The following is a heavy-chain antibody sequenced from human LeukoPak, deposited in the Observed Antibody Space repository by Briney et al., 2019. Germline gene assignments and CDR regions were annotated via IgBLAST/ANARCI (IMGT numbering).Heavy chain of an antibody. D-gene: IGHD3-10*01. V-gene: IGHV4-39*07. Sequence: PSETLSLTCTVSGGSISSSSYYWGWIRQPPGKGLEWIGSIYYSGSTYYNPSLKSRVTISVDTSKNQFSLKLSSVTAADTAVYYCARDSDLYYYGSGSYLQMYIGSFDPWGQGTLVTVSS. J-gene: IGHJ5*02. CDR2: IYYSGST. CDR3: ARDSDLYYYGSGSYLQMYIGSFDP. CDR1: GGSISSSSYY.